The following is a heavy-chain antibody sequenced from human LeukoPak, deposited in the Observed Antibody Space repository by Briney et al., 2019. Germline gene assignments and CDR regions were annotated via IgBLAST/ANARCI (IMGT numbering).Heavy chain of an antibody. CDR2: ISYDGSNK. J-gene: IGHJ4*02. D-gene: IGHD6-13*01. Sequence: GRSLRLSCAASGFTFSSYAMHWVRQAPGKGLEWAAVISYDGSNKYYADSVKGRFTISRDNSKNTLYLQMNSLRAEDTAVYYCARDPGTDYFDYWGQGTLVTVSS. V-gene: IGHV3-30-3*01. CDR1: GFTFSSYA. CDR3: ARDPGTDYFDY.